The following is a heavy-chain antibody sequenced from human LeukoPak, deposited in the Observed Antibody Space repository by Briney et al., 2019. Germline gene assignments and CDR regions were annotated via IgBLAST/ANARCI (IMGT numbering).Heavy chain of an antibody. D-gene: IGHD2-2*01. Sequence: GGSLRLSCAASGFTFSSYGMHWVRQAPGKGLEWVAFIRYDGSNKYYADSVKGRFNISRDNSKNTLYLQMNSLRAEDTAVYYCAKGYCSSTSCYVIDYWGQGTLVTVSS. J-gene: IGHJ4*02. CDR1: GFTFSSYG. V-gene: IGHV3-30*02. CDR2: IRYDGSNK. CDR3: AKGYCSSTSCYVIDY.